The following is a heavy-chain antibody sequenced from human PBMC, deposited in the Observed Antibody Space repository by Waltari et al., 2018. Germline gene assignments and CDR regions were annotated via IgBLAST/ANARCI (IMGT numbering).Heavy chain of an antibody. Sequence: QVQLQQWGAGLLKPSETLSLTCAVYGGSFSGYYWSWIRQPPGKGLEWIGEINHSGSTNCNPSVKSRVTRSVGTSKNQFSLKLSSVTAADTAVYYCARHVKYDILTGYYGYYFDYWGQGTLVTVSS. D-gene: IGHD3-9*01. CDR2: INHSGST. J-gene: IGHJ4*02. CDR3: ARHVKYDILTGYYGYYFDY. V-gene: IGHV4-34*01. CDR1: GGSFSGYY.